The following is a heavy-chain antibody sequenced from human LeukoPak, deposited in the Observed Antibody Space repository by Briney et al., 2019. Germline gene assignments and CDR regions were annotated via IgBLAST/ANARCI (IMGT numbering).Heavy chain of an antibody. J-gene: IGHJ6*03. Sequence: PSETLSLTCTVSGGSISSYYWSWIRQPPGKGLKWIGYIYYSGSTNYNPSLKSRVTISVDTSKNQFSLKLSSVTAADTAVYYCARASYSGSGRRYYYYYYMDVWGKGTTVTVSS. CDR3: ARASYSGSGRRYYYYYYMDV. D-gene: IGHD6-19*01. CDR2: IYYSGST. CDR1: GGSISSYY. V-gene: IGHV4-59*13.